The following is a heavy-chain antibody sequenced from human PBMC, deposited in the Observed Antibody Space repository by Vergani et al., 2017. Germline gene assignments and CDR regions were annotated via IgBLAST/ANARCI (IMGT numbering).Heavy chain of an antibody. Sequence: QVQLQESGPGLVKPSETLSLTCTVSGGSISSYYWSWIRQPPGKGLEWIGYIYYSGSTNYNPSLKSRVTISVDTSKNQFSLKLSSVTAADTAVYYCATDSPRYYYYGMDVWGQGTTVTVSS. CDR2: IYYSGST. CDR3: ATDSPRYYYYGMDV. V-gene: IGHV4-59*01. D-gene: IGHD5-18*01. J-gene: IGHJ6*02. CDR1: GGSISSYY.